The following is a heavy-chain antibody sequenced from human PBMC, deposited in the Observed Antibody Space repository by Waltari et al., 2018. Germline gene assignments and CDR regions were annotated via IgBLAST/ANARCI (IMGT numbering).Heavy chain of an antibody. D-gene: IGHD6-13*01. J-gene: IGHJ3*02. V-gene: IGHV3-30*02. CDR2: IRYDGSNK. CDR1: GFTFSSYG. Sequence: QVQLVESGGGVVQPGGSLRLSCAASGFTFSSYGMHWVRQAPGKGLEWGAFIRYDGSNKYYADSVKGRFTISRDNSKNTLYLQMNSLRAEDTAVYYCAKDLGTAAAGFDAFDIWGQGTMVTVSS. CDR3: AKDLGTAAAGFDAFDI.